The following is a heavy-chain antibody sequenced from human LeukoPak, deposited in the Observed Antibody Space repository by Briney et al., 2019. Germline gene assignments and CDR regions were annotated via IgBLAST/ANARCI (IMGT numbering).Heavy chain of an antibody. CDR3: ARVGDTGLGYCSSTSCYLPDY. CDR1: GFTFDDYG. CDR2: INWNGGST. Sequence: GGSLRLSCAASGFTFDDYGMRWVRQAPGKGLEWVSGINWNGGSTGYADSVKGRFTISRDNAKNSLYLQMNSLRAEDTALYYCARVGDTGLGYCSSTSCYLPDYWGQGTLVTVSS. J-gene: IGHJ4*02. V-gene: IGHV3-20*04. D-gene: IGHD2-2*01.